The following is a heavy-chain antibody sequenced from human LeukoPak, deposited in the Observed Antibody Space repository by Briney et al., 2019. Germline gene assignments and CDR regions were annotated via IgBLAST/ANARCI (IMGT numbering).Heavy chain of an antibody. J-gene: IGHJ4*02. CDR1: GGTFSSYA. V-gene: IGHV1-69*05. CDR3: ASRGYSGYEKTTVY. CDR2: IIPIFGTA. Sequence: GSSVKVSCKASGGTFSSYAISWVRQAPGQGLEWMGRIIPIFGTANYAQKFQGRVTITTDESTSTAYMELSSPRSEDTAVYYCASRGYSGYEKTTVYWGQGTLVTVSS. D-gene: IGHD5-12*01.